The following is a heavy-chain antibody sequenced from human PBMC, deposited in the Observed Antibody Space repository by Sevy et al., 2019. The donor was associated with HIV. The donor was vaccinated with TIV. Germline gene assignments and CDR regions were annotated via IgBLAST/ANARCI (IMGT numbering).Heavy chain of an antibody. CDR2: VYYSGST. J-gene: IGHJ3*02. CDR1: GGSISSGAYY. Sequence: SETLSLTCTVSGGSISSGAYYWSWIRQHPGKGLEWIGYVYYSGSTYYNPSLKSRVTISVDTSKNQFSLKLSSVTAADTAVYYCARGEYDSRLTGAFDIWGQGTMVTVSS. D-gene: IGHD3-22*01. CDR3: ARGEYDSRLTGAFDI. V-gene: IGHV4-31*03.